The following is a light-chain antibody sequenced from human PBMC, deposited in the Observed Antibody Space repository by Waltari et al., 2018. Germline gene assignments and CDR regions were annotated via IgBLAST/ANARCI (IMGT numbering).Light chain of an antibody. Sequence: QSVLTQPPSVSGAPGQGVTISCTGSSSNIGAGYAVHWYQQLPGTAPKLLIYGNNNRPSGVPDRFSGSKSGTSASLAITGLQAEDEADYYCQSYGSDWVFGGGTKLTVL. CDR2: GNN. J-gene: IGLJ3*02. CDR1: SSNIGAGYA. V-gene: IGLV1-40*01. CDR3: QSYGSDWV.